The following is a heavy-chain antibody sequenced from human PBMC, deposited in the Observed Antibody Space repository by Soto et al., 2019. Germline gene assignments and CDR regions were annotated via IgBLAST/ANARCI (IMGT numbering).Heavy chain of an antibody. J-gene: IGHJ4*02. V-gene: IGHV4-30-4*01. CDR1: GGSISSGNYY. D-gene: IGHD2-15*01. Sequence: SETLSLTCTVSGGSISSGNYYWSWIRQPPGKGLEWIGFISYSGSTHYSTSLKSRLTISVDTSKSQFSLNLSFVTAADTAVYYCATMGTPATGLYFFDYWGQGSLVTVSS. CDR2: ISYSGST. CDR3: ATMGTPATGLYFFDY.